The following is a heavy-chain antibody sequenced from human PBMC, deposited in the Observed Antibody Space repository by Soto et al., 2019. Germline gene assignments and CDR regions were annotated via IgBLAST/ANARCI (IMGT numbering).Heavy chain of an antibody. CDR3: AREYGGNLVYFDY. CDR2: ISGSGGST. D-gene: IGHD2-15*01. Sequence: TPGEGLEWVSAISGSGGSTYYADSVKGRFTISRDNSKNTLYLQMNSLRAEDTAVYYCAREYGGNLVYFDYWGQGTLVTVSS. V-gene: IGHV3-23*01. J-gene: IGHJ4*02.